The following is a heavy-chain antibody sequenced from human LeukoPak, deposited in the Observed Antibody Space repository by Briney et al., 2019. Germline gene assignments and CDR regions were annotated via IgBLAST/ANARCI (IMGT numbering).Heavy chain of an antibody. CDR3: AKGSLGSWYYFDY. CDR2: FCRSGSDT. J-gene: IGHJ4*02. V-gene: IGHV3-23*01. CDR1: GFTFGTSA. D-gene: IGHD6-13*01. Sequence: PGGSLRLSCAASGFTFGTSAMSWVRHAPGKGPEWVSTFCRSGSDTYYSDSVKGRFTIFRDNSKNTLYLQMNSLRDEDTAVYYCAKGSLGSWYYFDYWGQGTLVTVSS.